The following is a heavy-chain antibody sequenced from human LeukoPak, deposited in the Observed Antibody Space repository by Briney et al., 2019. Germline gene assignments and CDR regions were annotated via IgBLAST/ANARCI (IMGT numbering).Heavy chain of an antibody. J-gene: IGHJ6*03. CDR2: INPNSGAT. CDR1: GYSFTGYY. CDR3: ATRSPEWRYSGYYNYYYIDV. D-gene: IGHD5-12*01. Sequence: ASVKVSCKASGYSFTGYYMHWVRQAPGQGLEWMGWINPNSGATIYAQKFQGRVNLTRDTSISTAYMELSRLRSDDTAVYYCATRSPEWRYSGYYNYYYIDVWGKGTTVTVSS. V-gene: IGHV1-2*02.